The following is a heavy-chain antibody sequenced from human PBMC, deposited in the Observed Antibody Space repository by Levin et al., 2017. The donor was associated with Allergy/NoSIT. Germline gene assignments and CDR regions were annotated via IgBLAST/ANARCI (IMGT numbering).Heavy chain of an antibody. D-gene: IGHD5-18*01. V-gene: IGHV4-30-2*01. CDR1: GGSISSGGYS. J-gene: IGHJ4*02. Sequence: SETLSLTCAVSGGSISSGGYSWSWLRQPPGKGLEWIGNIYLSGSTYYNPSLKSRATISVDRTKNQFPLNLSSVTAADTAVYYCARVAGYSYGYYFDYWGQGTLVTVSS. CDR2: IYLSGST. CDR3: ARVAGYSYGYYFDY.